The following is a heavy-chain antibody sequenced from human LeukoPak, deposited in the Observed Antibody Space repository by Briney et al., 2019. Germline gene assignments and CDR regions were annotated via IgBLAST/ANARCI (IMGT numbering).Heavy chain of an antibody. J-gene: IGHJ3*02. V-gene: IGHV3-30*03. Sequence: GGSLRLSCAASGFTFSSYGMHWVRQAPGKGLEWVAVISYDGSNKYYADSVKGRFTISRDNSKNTLYLQMNSLRAEDTAVYYCARSSGFIDAFDIWGQGTMVTVSS. CDR1: GFTFSSYG. CDR2: ISYDGSNK. CDR3: ARSSGFIDAFDI. D-gene: IGHD3-3*01.